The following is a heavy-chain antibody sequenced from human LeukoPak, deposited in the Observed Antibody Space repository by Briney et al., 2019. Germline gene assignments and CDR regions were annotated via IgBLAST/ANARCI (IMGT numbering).Heavy chain of an antibody. D-gene: IGHD3-3*01. V-gene: IGHV1-8*03. CDR2: MNPNSGNT. J-gene: IGHJ6*03. CDR3: ARGGPGFWSGLSLRPYYYYYMDV. Sequence: GASVKVSCKASGYTFTSYDINWVRQATGQGLEWMGWMNPNSGNTGYAQKFQGRVTITRNTSISTAYMELSSLRSEDTAVYYCARGGPGFWSGLSLRPYYYYYMDVWGKGTTVTVSS. CDR1: GYTFTSYD.